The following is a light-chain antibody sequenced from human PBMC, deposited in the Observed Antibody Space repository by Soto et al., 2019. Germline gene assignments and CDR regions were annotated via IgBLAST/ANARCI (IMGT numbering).Light chain of an antibody. Sequence: IQMTQSPSSLSASVGDRVNITCLASQSINDYVNWYQQKPGTAPRLLSYAASNLQSGVPSRVSGSGAGTDFTLTSNSLQPEDFAVYYCQHFGSSPRTFGQGTKVDIK. CDR3: QHFGSSPRT. CDR2: AAS. V-gene: IGKV1-39*01. CDR1: QSINDY. J-gene: IGKJ1*01.